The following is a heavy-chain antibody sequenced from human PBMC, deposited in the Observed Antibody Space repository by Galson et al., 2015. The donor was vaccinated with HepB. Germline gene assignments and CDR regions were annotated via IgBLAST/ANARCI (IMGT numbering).Heavy chain of an antibody. CDR3: AKDGVVPTAINYYYYYMNV. CDR1: GFSFSSYG. V-gene: IGHV3-30*18. CDR2: ISYDGNNK. Sequence: SLRLSCAASGFSFSSYGMHWVRQAPGKGLEWVAAISYDGNNKNYANSVKGRFTVSRDNPKNTLYLQINSLRAEDTAVYYCAKDGVVPTAINYYYYYMNVWGKGTSVTVSS. D-gene: IGHD2-2*01. J-gene: IGHJ6*03.